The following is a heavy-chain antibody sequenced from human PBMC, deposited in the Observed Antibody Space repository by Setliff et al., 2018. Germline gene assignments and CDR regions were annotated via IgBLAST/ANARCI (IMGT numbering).Heavy chain of an antibody. D-gene: IGHD2-2*01. Sequence: PGGSLRLSCAASGFSFTTYTMNWIRQAPGQGLEWVSSIDTSSTWIYYADSVKGRFTISRDNAENSLYRQMNSLRADDTAVYYCARSETCHSTHCSPYDYWGQGTPVTVSS. CDR1: GFSFTTYT. CDR2: IDTSSTWI. V-gene: IGHV3-21*01. CDR3: ARSETCHSTHCSPYDY. J-gene: IGHJ4*02.